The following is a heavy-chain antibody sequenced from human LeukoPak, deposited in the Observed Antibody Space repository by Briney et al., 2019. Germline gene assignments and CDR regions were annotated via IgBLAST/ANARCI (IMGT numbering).Heavy chain of an antibody. CDR3: ARRFRIQSRLDWFDP. D-gene: IGHD5-18*01. V-gene: IGHV4-34*01. CDR2: INHSGST. J-gene: IGHJ5*02. CDR1: GGSFSGYY. Sequence: SSETLSLTCAVYGGSFSGYYWSWIRQPPGKGLEWIGEINHSGSTNYNPSLKSRVTISVDTSKNQFSLKLSSVTAADTAVYYCARRFRIQSRLDWFDPWGQGTLVTVSS.